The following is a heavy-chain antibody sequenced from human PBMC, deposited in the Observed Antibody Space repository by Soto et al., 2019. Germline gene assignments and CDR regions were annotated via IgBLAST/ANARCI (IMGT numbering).Heavy chain of an antibody. CDR3: AKDSAFYGDYVNYFDY. D-gene: IGHD4-17*01. J-gene: IGHJ4*02. V-gene: IGHV3-23*01. CDR1: GFTFSSYA. Sequence: GGSLRLSCAASGFTFSSYAMSWVRQAPGKGLEWVSAISGSGGSTYYADSVKGRFTISRDNSKNTLYLQMNSLRAEDTAVFYCAKDSAFYGDYVNYFDYWGQGTLVTVSS. CDR2: ISGSGGST.